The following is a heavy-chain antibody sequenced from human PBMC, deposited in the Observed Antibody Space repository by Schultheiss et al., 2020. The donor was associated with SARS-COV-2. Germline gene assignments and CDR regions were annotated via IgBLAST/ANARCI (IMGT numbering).Heavy chain of an antibody. CDR3: ARPGDGFDY. Sequence: GGSLRLSCAASGFTFSSYSMNWVRQAPGKGLEWVSYISSSSSTIYYADSVKGRFTISRDNAKKTLYLQMNSLRAEDTAVYYCARPGDGFDYWGQGTLVTVSS. CDR2: ISSSSSTI. J-gene: IGHJ4*02. V-gene: IGHV3-48*04. CDR1: GFTFSSYS. D-gene: IGHD3-10*01.